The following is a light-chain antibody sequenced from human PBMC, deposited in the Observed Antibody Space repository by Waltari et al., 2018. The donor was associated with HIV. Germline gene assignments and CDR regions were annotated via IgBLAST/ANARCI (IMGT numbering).Light chain of an antibody. V-gene: IGLV2-14*03. Sequence: SAVTQPASVSGLPGQSLPISCTGDDSDFALYHFFCWYQQHPGKLPRLIVYAVYSRASGISARFSGSKSGHTASLNISGLRAEDEADYYCASFTDDNTLLFGGGTKVTVL. J-gene: IGLJ3*02. CDR2: AVY. CDR1: DSDFALYHF. CDR3: ASFTDDNTLL.